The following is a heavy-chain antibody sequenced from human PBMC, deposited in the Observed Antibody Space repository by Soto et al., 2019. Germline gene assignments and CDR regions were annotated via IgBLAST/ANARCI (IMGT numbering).Heavy chain of an antibody. V-gene: IGHV1-69*13. J-gene: IGHJ6*02. Sequence: SVKVSCKASGGTFSSYAISWVRQAPGQGLEWMGGIIPIFGTANYAQKFQGKVTITADESTSTAYMELSSLRSEDTAVYYCARGVEYSSSSGYYYYGMDVWGQGTTVTVSS. CDR2: IIPIFGTA. CDR1: GGTFSSYA. CDR3: ARGVEYSSSSGYYYYGMDV. D-gene: IGHD6-6*01.